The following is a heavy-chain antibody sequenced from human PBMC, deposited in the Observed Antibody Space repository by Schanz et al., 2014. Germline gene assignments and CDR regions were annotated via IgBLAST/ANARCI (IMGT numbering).Heavy chain of an antibody. CDR3: ARGYDFWSGLRGGDY. V-gene: IGHV4-34*01. D-gene: IGHD3-3*01. Sequence: QVQLQQWGAGLLKPSETLSLSCAVYGGSLSGYYWGWVRQPPRKGLEWIGEINQRGRASYNPSLKSRGSIAVTRATTQSPLKVASGTAADTALYFCARGYDFWSGLRGGDYWGQGTLVTVSS. CDR2: INQRGRA. CDR1: GGSLSGYY. J-gene: IGHJ4*02.